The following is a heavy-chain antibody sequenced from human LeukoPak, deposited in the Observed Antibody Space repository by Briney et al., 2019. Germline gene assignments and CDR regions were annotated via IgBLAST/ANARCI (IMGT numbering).Heavy chain of an antibody. CDR1: GYSISSGYY. CDR3: ARQYYDFWSGYSNFDY. J-gene: IGHJ4*02. D-gene: IGHD3-3*01. Sequence: SETLSLTCTVSGYSISSGYYWGWIRQPPGKGLEWIGSIYHSGSTYYTPSLKSRVTISVDPSKNQFSLKLSSVTAADTAVYYCARQYYDFWSGYSNFDYWGQGTLVTVSS. CDR2: IYHSGST. V-gene: IGHV4-38-2*02.